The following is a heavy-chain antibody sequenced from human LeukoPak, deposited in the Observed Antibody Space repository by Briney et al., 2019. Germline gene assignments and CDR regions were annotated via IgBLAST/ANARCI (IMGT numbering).Heavy chain of an antibody. V-gene: IGHV6-1*01. CDR1: GDSFSSNSAA. CDR3: ARDRGYSFLDAFDI. D-gene: IGHD5-18*01. Sequence: SQTLSLTCALSGDSFSSNSAAWNWLRQSPSRGLEWLGRTYYRSKWYNDYAVSVKSRITINPDTSKNQFSLQLNSVTPEDTAVYYCARDRGYSFLDAFDIWGQGTMVTVSS. J-gene: IGHJ3*02. CDR2: TYYRSKWYN.